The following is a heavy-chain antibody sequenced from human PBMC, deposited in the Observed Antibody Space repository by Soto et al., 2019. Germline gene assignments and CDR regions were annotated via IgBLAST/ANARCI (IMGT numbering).Heavy chain of an antibody. D-gene: IGHD6-13*01. Sequence: SETLSLTCTVSGGSISSGGYYWSWIRQHPGKGLEWIGYIYYSGSTYYNPSLKSRVTISVDTSKNQFSLKLSSVTAADTAVYYCARGRIAAAGTFPDYWGQGTLVTVSS. J-gene: IGHJ4*02. CDR1: GGSISSGGYY. CDR3: ARGRIAAAGTFPDY. CDR2: IYYSGST. V-gene: IGHV4-31*03.